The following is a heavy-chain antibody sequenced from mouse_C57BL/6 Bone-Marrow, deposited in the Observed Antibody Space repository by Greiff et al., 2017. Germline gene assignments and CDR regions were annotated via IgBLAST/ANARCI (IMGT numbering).Heavy chain of an antibody. V-gene: IGHV5-17*01. Sequence: EVMLVESGGGLVKPGGSLKLSCAASGFTFSDYAMHWVRQAPEKGLEWVAYISSGSSSIYYADTVKGRFTISRDNAKNNLFLQMTSLRSEDTAMYYYARNYYGNSAYFDYWGQGTTLTVSA. CDR3: ARNYYGNSAYFDY. CDR1: GFTFSDYA. CDR2: ISSGSSSI. J-gene: IGHJ2*01. D-gene: IGHD1-1*01.